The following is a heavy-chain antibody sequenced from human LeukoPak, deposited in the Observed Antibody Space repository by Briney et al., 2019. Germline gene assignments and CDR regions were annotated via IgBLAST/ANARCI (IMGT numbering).Heavy chain of an antibody. J-gene: IGHJ4*02. CDR3: ARATSGSYQFDY. Sequence: GASVKVSCKTSGYTLTGYYMHWVRQAPGQGLEWMGRINPNSGGTNYAQKFQGRVTMTRDTSISTAYMELSRLRSDDTAVYYCARATSGSYQFDYWGQGTLVTVSS. D-gene: IGHD1-26*01. CDR2: INPNSGGT. V-gene: IGHV1-2*06. CDR1: GYTLTGYY.